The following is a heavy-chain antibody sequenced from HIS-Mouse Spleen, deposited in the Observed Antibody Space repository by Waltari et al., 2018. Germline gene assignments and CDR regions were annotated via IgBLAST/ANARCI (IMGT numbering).Heavy chain of an antibody. Sequence: QVQLQESGPGLVKPSQTLSLTCTVSGGSISSGGYYWSWIRLHPGKGLDWIGYIYYSGVTYYHPSLKSRVTISVDTSKNQFSLKLRSVTAADTAVYYCARDTYSSSWYFDYWGQGTLVTVSS. CDR3: ARDTYSSSWYFDY. D-gene: IGHD6-13*01. J-gene: IGHJ4*02. CDR1: GGSISSGGYY. CDR2: IYYSGVT. V-gene: IGHV4-31*03.